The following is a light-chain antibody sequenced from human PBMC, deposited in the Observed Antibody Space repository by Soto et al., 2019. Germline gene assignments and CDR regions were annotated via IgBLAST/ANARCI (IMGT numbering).Light chain of an antibody. J-gene: IGKJ1*01. CDR1: QSISVW. CDR2: KAS. CDR3: QQYNSYWT. Sequence: DIQMTQSPSTLSASVGDRVTITCWASQSISVWLAWYHQKAGKAPNLLIYKASRLESGVPSRFSGSGSETEFTLTISGLQPGDSATYYCQQYNSYWTFGQGTKVDIK. V-gene: IGKV1-5*03.